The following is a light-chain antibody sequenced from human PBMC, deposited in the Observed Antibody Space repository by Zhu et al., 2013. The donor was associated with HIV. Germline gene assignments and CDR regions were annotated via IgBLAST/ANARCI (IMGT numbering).Light chain of an antibody. V-gene: IGLV1-44*01. CDR2: SHN. CDR1: SSNIGSNT. J-gene: IGLJ2*01. Sequence: QSVLTQPPSASGTPGQRVTISCSGSSSNIGSNTINWYQQLPGTAPKLLIYSHNQRPSGVPDRFSGSKSGTSASLAITGLQPEDEADYYCHSYDNRLVGSVFGGGTKLTVL. CDR3: HSYDNRLVGSV.